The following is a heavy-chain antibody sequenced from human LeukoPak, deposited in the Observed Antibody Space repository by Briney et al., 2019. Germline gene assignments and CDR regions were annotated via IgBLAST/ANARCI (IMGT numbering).Heavy chain of an antibody. V-gene: IGHV1-8*03. Sequence: ASVKVSCKASGYTFTSYDINWVRQATGQGLEWMGWMNPNSGNTGYAQKFQGRVTITRNTSISTAYMELSSLRSEDTAVYYCARVDCSSTSGYYYGVFDYWAQGTLVTVAS. CDR3: ARVDCSSTSGYYYGVFDY. CDR2: MNPNSGNT. J-gene: IGHJ4*02. D-gene: IGHD2-2*01. CDR1: GYTFTSYD.